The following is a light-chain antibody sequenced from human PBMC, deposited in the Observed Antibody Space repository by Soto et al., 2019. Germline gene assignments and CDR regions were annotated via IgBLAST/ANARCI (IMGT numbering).Light chain of an antibody. CDR1: QSVSSSY. J-gene: IGKJ5*01. CDR2: GAS. V-gene: IGKV3-20*01. Sequence: EIVFSQSPGTPPLYTGEGATLSCRASQSVSSSYIAWYQQRPGQTPSLLIYGASTRATGIPDRFSGSGSGTHFTLTISRLEPGDFAVYYCQHFGGTTFTFGQGTRLEIK. CDR3: QHFGGTTFT.